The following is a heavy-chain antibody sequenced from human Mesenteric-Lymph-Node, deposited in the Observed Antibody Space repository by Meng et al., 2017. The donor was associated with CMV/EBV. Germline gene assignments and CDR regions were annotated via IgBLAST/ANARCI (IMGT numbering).Heavy chain of an antibody. CDR1: GFPFTNYA. J-gene: IGHJ5*02. CDR3: AKQDPGWFDP. Sequence: LSCAASGFPFTNYAMNWVRQAPGKGLEWVSSISDSGANTYYADSVKGRFTISRDNSEDMLYVQINTLRAEDTAVYYCAKQDPGWFDPWGQGILVTVSS. CDR2: ISDSGANT. V-gene: IGHV3-23*01.